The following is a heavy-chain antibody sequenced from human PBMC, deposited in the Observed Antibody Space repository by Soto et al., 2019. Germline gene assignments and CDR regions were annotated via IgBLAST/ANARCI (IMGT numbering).Heavy chain of an antibody. V-gene: IGHV3-23*01. Sequence: EVQLLESGGGLVQPGGSLRLSCAASGFTFSTYAMNWVRQAPGNGLEWVSAISGSGGSIHYADSVKGRFTISRHNSKNTLYLQMNSLRDEDTAVYHCVKGYWKGDVWGQGTTVTVSS. J-gene: IGHJ6*02. CDR3: VKGYWKGDV. CDR2: ISGSGGSI. D-gene: IGHD1-1*01. CDR1: GFTFSTYA.